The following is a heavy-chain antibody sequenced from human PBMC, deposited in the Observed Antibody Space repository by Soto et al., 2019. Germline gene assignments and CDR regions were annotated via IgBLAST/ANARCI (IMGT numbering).Heavy chain of an antibody. J-gene: IGHJ4*02. CDR3: AKGRVGSGSLTPRVDF. CDR2: ISGGGDTT. V-gene: IGHV3-23*01. D-gene: IGHD3-10*01. Sequence: EVQLLESGGGLVQPGGSLRLSCAASGFTFNNYAMSWVREAPGKGLEWVSAISGGGDTTSYADSVKGRFTVSRDGSKNTLYLQMNSLRAEDTAVYYCAKGRVGSGSLTPRVDFWGQGTLVTVSS. CDR1: GFTFNNYA.